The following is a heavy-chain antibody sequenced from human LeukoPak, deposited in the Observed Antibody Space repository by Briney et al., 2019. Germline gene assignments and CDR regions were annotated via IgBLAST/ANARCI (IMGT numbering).Heavy chain of an antibody. J-gene: IGHJ4*02. Sequence: GGSLRLSCAASGFTFSSYSMNWVRQAPGKGLEWVSYISSSSSTIYYADSVKGRFTISRDNAKNSLYLQINSLRAEDTAVYYCARVWSSGWPDPKANFDYWGQGTLVTVSS. V-gene: IGHV3-48*01. D-gene: IGHD6-19*01. CDR2: ISSSSSTI. CDR3: ARVWSSGWPDPKANFDY. CDR1: GFTFSSYS.